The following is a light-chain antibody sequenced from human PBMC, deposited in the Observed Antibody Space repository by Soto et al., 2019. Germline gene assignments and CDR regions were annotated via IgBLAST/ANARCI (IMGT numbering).Light chain of an antibody. Sequence: EIAMTQSPATLSVSPGERATLSCRASQTVSTNLAWYQQKPGQAPRLLIYEASTMATGIPARFSGSGSGTEFTLTISSLQSEDFAVYYCQQYDNWPPWTFGQGTKVEIK. CDR3: QQYDNWPPWT. J-gene: IGKJ1*01. V-gene: IGKV3-15*01. CDR2: EAS. CDR1: QTVSTN.